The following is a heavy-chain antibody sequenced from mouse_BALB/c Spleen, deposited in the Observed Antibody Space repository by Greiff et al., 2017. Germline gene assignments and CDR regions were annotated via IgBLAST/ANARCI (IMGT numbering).Heavy chain of an antibody. CDR1: GFSLTSYG. CDR3: ATVYDASAMEY. D-gene: IGHD2-3*01. CDR2: IWAGGST. Sequence: VKLVESGPGLVAPSQSLSITCTVSGFSLTSYGVHWVRQPPGKGLEWLGVIWAGGSTNYNSALMSRLSISKDNSKSQVFLKMNSLQTDDTAMYYCATVYDASAMEYWGQGTAVTVSS. J-gene: IGHJ4*01. V-gene: IGHV2-9*02.